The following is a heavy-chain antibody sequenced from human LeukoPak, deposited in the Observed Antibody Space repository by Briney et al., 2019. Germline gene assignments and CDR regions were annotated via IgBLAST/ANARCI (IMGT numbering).Heavy chain of an antibody. CDR2: IKQDGNEK. D-gene: IGHD6-19*01. J-gene: IGHJ4*02. V-gene: IGHV3-7*01. CDR1: GFTFSSYW. CDR3: ARDSMVVSGTETYFDY. Sequence: GGSLRLSCAASGFTFSSYWMSWVRQAPGKGLEWVANIKQDGNEKYYVDSVKGRFTISRDNAKNSLYLQMNSLRAEDTAVYYCARDSMVVSGTETYFDYWGQGTLVTVSS.